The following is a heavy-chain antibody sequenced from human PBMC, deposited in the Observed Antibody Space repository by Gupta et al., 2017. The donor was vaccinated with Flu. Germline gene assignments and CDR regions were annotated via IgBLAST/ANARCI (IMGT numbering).Heavy chain of an antibody. V-gene: IGHV3-21*01. CDR3: ARDFTVTTAFDY. J-gene: IGHJ4*02. Sequence: EVQLVASGGGLVKPGGSLRLSCAASGFTFSSYNMNWVRQAPGKGLEGGSAISSSSSYIYYADSVRGRFTISRDNAKNALYLQMNSLRAEDTAVYCCARDFTVTTAFDYWGQGTLVTVSS. CDR1: GFTFSSYN. CDR2: ISSSSSYI. D-gene: IGHD4-11*01.